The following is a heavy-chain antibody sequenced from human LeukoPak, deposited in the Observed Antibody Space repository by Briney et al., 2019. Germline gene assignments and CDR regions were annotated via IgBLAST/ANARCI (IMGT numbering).Heavy chain of an antibody. CDR1: GFTVSSIY. V-gene: IGHV3-21*01. CDR2: ISISSTYI. D-gene: IGHD3-10*01. Sequence: GESLRLSCAASGFTVSSIYMSWVRQAPGKGLEWVSSISISSTYIYYADSVKGRFTISRDNAKNSLFLQMNSLRADDTAVYYCAREDASGSHYRSLDYWGQGTLVTVSS. J-gene: IGHJ4*02. CDR3: AREDASGSHYRSLDY.